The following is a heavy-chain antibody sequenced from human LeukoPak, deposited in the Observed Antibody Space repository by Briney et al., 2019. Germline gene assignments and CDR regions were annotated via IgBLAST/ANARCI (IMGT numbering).Heavy chain of an antibody. CDR1: GGSISSYY. CDR3: ARRVQLWSYYFDY. Sequence: KPSETLSLTCTVSGGSISSYYWSWIRQPPGKGLEWIGYIYYSGSTNYNPSLKSRVTISVDTSKNQFSLKLSSVTAADTAVYYCARRVQLWSYYFDYWGQGTLVTVSS. CDR2: IYYSGST. J-gene: IGHJ4*02. V-gene: IGHV4-59*08. D-gene: IGHD5-18*01.